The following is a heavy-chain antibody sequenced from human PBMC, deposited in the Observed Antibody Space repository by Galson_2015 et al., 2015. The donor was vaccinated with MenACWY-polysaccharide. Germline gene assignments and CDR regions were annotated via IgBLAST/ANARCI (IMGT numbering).Heavy chain of an antibody. J-gene: IGHJ5*02. Sequence: SLRLSCAASGFTFSSYSMNWVRQAPGKGLEWVSYISSSSTIYYADSVKGRFTISRDNAKNSLYPQMNSLRAEDTAVYYCARARGYCSSTSCYPTRFDPWGQGTLVTVSS. CDR1: GFTFSSYS. CDR3: ARARGYCSSTSCYPTRFDP. V-gene: IGHV3-48*01. CDR2: ISSSSTI. D-gene: IGHD2-2*01.